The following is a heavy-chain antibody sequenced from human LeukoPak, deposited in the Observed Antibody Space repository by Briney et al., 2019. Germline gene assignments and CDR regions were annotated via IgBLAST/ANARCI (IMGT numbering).Heavy chain of an antibody. CDR2: IYSGGNT. CDR3: AGAHSSSWSVF. D-gene: IGHD6-13*01. V-gene: IGHV3-53*01. Sequence: GGSPRLSCAASGFIVSGNYTSWVRQAPGKGLEWVSVIYSGGNTYYADSVKGRFTISRDNSKNTLYLQMNSLRAEDTAVYYCAGAHSSSWSVFWGQGTLVTVSS. J-gene: IGHJ5*01. CDR1: GFIVSGNY.